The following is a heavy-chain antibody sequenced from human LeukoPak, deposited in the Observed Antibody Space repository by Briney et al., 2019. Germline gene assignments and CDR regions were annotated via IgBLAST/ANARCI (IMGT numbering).Heavy chain of an antibody. J-gene: IGHJ4*02. D-gene: IGHD3-16*01. CDR3: ARALSQCLDY. CDR2: IKHDGSEK. Sequence: PGGSLRLSCVVSGFTFSNYWMNWVRQAPGKGLEWVANIKHDGSEKYYVDSVKGRFSISRDNSKKTTYLELNSLRAEDTAVYYCARALSQCLDYWGQGTLVTASS. CDR1: GFTFSNYW. V-gene: IGHV3-7*01.